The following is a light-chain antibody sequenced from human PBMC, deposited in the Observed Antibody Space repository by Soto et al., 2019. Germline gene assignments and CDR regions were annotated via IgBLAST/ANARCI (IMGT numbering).Light chain of an antibody. CDR2: EVS. CDR3: CSDAGSSTYV. V-gene: IGLV2-23*02. J-gene: IGLJ1*01. Sequence: QPVLTQHASVSGFPGQSITITCTRTNSDVGSYNFVSWYQQHPGKAPKVMIFEVSKRPSGVSDRFSGSKSGNTASLTISGLQAEDEADYYCCSDAGSSTYVFGTGTKVTVL. CDR1: NSDVGSYNF.